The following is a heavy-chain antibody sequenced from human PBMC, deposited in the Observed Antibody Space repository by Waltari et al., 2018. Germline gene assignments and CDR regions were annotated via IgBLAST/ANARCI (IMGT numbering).Heavy chain of an antibody. CDR2: IKSKTDGGTT. D-gene: IGHD4-17*01. Sequence: EVQLVESVGGLVKPAGSLSLSLPALGFTFRYPWRTGVRQAPGKGMEWVGRIKSKTDGGTTDYAAPVKGRFTISRDDSKNTLYLQMNSLKTEDTAVYYCTTDPRMRYGDYAFDIWGQGTMVTVSS. V-gene: IGHV3-15*01. CDR3: TTDPRMRYGDYAFDI. J-gene: IGHJ3*02. CDR1: GFTFRYPW.